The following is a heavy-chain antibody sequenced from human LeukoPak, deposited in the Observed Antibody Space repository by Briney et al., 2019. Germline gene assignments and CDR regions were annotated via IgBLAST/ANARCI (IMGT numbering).Heavy chain of an antibody. Sequence: PRGSLRLAFTASGFSLSGTHMSLGRQSPGKGLEFCSAMYTEGTTYYTEPVSVRFAIFRDNAKNTLYLQMHVLRPEDTAVYYRAKDEATSGGGLASWGQGTLVIVSS. CDR3: AKDEATSGGGLAS. V-gene: IGHV3-53*01. J-gene: IGHJ4*02. CDR2: MYTEGTT. CDR1: GFSLSGTH. D-gene: IGHD3-16*01.